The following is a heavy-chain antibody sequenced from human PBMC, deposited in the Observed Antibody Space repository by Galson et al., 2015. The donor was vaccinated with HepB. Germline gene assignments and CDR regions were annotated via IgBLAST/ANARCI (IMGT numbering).Heavy chain of an antibody. Sequence: SVKVSCKASGYTISTYSMTWVRQAPGQGLEWMGWINTKTGNPRYAQGFTGRFVLSLDTSVSTAYLEITSLKAEDTAVYYCATIGVVEATVVRYFHHWGQGTLVTVSS. J-gene: IGHJ1*01. V-gene: IGHV7-4-1*02. CDR1: GYTISTYS. CDR3: ATIGVVEATVVRYFHH. CDR2: INTKTGNP. D-gene: IGHD2-15*01.